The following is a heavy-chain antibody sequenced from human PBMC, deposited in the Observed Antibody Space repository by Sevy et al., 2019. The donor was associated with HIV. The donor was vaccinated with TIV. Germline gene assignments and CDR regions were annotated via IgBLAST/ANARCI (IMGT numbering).Heavy chain of an antibody. Sequence: GGSLRLSCVASGFTFSSYSMNWVRQAPGKGLEWISYISSSSSTIYYADSVKGRFTISRDNAKKSLYLQLSSLRDEDPAMYYCAREGGGWELGYLDYWGQGTLVTVSS. V-gene: IGHV3-48*02. D-gene: IGHD1-26*01. CDR2: ISSSSSTI. J-gene: IGHJ4*02. CDR1: GFTFSSYS. CDR3: AREGGGWELGYLDY.